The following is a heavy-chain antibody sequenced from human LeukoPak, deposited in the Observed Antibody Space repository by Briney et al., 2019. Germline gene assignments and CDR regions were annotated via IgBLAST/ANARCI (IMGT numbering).Heavy chain of an antibody. D-gene: IGHD6-13*01. CDR2: IYSGGST. CDR1: GFTVSSNY. CDR3: ARVRAAAGRYYFDY. Sequence: GGSLRLSCAASGFTVSSNYMSWVRQAPGKGLEWVSVIYSGGSTYYADSVKGRFTISRDNSKNTLYLQMNSLRAEDTAVYYCARVRAAAGRYYFDYWGQGTLVTVSS. J-gene: IGHJ4*02. V-gene: IGHV3-53*01.